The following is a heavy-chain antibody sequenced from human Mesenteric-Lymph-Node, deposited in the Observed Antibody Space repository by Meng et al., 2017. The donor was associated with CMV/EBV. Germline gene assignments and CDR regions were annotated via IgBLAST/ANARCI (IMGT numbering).Heavy chain of an antibody. CDR3: AKDYSNSPYYYYGMDV. J-gene: IGHJ6*02. CDR1: GFTFSTYA. Sequence: GESLKISCAASGFTFSTYAMHWVRQAPGKGLEWVAVISTDGSKEYYADSVKGRFTISRDDSRNTLYLQMNSLRAEDTAVYYCAKDYSNSPYYYYGMDVWGQGTTVTVSS. CDR2: ISTDGSKE. V-gene: IGHV3-30*04. D-gene: IGHD4-11*01.